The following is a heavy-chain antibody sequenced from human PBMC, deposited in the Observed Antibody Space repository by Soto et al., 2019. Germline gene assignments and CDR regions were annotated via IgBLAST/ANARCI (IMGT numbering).Heavy chain of an antibody. V-gene: IGHV4-34*01. CDR1: GGSFSGYH. CDR3: ARPMRLRSYYYYGMDV. Sequence: SETLSLTCAVYGGSFSGYHWSWIRQPPGKGLEWIGEINHSGSTNYNPSLKSRVTISVDTSKNQFSLKLSSVTAADTAVYYCARPMRLRSYYYYGMDVWGQGTTVTVS. CDR2: INHSGST. D-gene: IGHD4-17*01. J-gene: IGHJ6*02.